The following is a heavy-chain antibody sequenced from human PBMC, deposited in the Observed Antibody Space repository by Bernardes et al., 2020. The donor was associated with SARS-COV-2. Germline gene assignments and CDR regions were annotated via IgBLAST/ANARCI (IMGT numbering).Heavy chain of an antibody. J-gene: IGHJ4*02. CDR2: INWDGTSA. CDR1: GFIFDDYT. D-gene: IGHD6-13*01. Sequence: GGSLRLSCAASGFIFDDYTMHWVRQAPGKGLEWVSLINWDGTSAYYADSVKGRFTISRDNSKSSLYLQMNSLRAEDTAFYYCAKAFVEDSSSEYWGQGTLVTVSS. V-gene: IGHV3-43*01. CDR3: AKAFVEDSSSEY.